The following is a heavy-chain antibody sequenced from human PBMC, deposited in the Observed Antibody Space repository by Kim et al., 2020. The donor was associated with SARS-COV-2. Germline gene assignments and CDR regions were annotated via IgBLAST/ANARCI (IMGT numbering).Heavy chain of an antibody. D-gene: IGHD2-2*01. CDR2: INPNSGGT. CDR3: ARMGYCSSTSCYRWFDP. Sequence: ASVKVSCKASGYTFTGYYMHWVRQAPGQGLEWMGWINPNSGGTNHAQKFQGRVTMTRDTSISTAYMELSRLRSDDTAVYYCARMGYCSSTSCYRWFDPWGQGTLVTVSS. J-gene: IGHJ5*02. CDR1: GYTFTGYY. V-gene: IGHV1-2*02.